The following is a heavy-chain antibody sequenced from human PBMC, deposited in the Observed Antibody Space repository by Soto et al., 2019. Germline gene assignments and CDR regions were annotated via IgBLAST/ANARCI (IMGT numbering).Heavy chain of an antibody. V-gene: IGHV3-23*01. CDR1: GFTFSSYA. D-gene: IGHD3-16*01. CDR2: ISGSGGST. CDR3: AKERGLTQVPRGSVLDY. J-gene: IGHJ4*02. Sequence: EVQLLESGGGLVQPGGSLRLSCAASGFTFSSYAMGWVRHAPGKGLEWVSAISGSGGSTYYADSVKGRVTISRDNSKNTLSLQMNSLRAEDTAVYYCAKERGLTQVPRGSVLDYWGQGTPVTVSS.